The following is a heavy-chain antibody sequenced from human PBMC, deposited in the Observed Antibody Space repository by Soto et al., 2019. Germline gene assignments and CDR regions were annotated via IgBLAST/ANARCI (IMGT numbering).Heavy chain of an antibody. Sequence: EVQLVESGGGLVQPGGSLRLSCAASGFTVSSNYMSWVRQAPGKGLEWVSDIYSGGSTYYADSVKGRFTLSRDNSKNTLYLQMNSLRAEDTAVYYCASGVYMPDAFDIWGQGTMVTVSS. D-gene: IGHD2-2*01. CDR1: GFTVSSNY. J-gene: IGHJ3*02. V-gene: IGHV3-66*01. CDR2: IYSGGST. CDR3: ASGVYMPDAFDI.